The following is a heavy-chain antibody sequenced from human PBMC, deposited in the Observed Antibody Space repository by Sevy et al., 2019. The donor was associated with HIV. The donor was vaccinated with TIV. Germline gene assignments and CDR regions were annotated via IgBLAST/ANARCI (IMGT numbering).Heavy chain of an antibody. CDR3: ATERWGFFDSITRYLLPYFDS. CDR1: GFSFFNAW. V-gene: IGHV3-15*01. J-gene: IGHJ4*02. CDR2: IRSETDGGTT. Sequence: GGSLRLSCSASGFSFFNAWMSWVRQAPGKGLEWIGRIRSETDGGTTEYTASVKGRFSIFRDDSKDTLYLQMNSLKTEDTAVYYCATERWGFFDSITRYLLPYFDSWGQGTLVTVSS. D-gene: IGHD3-10*01.